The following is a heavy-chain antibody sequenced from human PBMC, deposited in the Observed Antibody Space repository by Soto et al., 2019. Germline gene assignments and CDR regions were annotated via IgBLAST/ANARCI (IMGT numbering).Heavy chain of an antibody. J-gene: IGHJ4*02. D-gene: IGHD4-17*01. Sequence: QVQLVESGGGVVQPGRSLRLSCAASGFTFSSYGMHWVRQAPGKGLEWVAVIRYDGSNKYYADSVKGRFTISRDNSKNTLYLQMNSLRAEDTAVYYCARDLDYGGLDYWGQGTLVTVSS. V-gene: IGHV3-33*01. CDR2: IRYDGSNK. CDR1: GFTFSSYG. CDR3: ARDLDYGGLDY.